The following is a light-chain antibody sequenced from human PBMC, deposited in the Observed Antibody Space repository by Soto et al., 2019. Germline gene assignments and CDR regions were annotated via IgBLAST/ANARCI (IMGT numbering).Light chain of an antibody. J-gene: IGLJ2*01. V-gene: IGLV1-40*01. CDR2: GNS. CDR3: QSYDSSLSGVV. CDR1: SSNIGAGYD. Sequence: QSVLTQPPSVSGAPGQRVTISCTGSSSNIGAGYDVHWYQQLPGTAPKLLIYGNSNRPSGVLDRLSGSKSGTSASLAITGLQAEDEADYYCQSYDSSLSGVVFGGGTKLTVL.